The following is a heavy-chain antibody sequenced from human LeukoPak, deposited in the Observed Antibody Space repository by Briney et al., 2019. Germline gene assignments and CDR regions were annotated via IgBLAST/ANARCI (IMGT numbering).Heavy chain of an antibody. CDR2: IFYTGTT. CDR1: GGSISNYY. Sequence: PSETLSLTCTVSGGSISNYYWSWIRQPPGKGLEWIGYIFYTGTTNYNFSLKSRLTISVDTPKNQFSLRLTSVTAADTAVYYCARGGQWSYYGMDVWGQGTTVTVSS. CDR3: ARGGQWSYYGMDV. D-gene: IGHD6-19*01. J-gene: IGHJ6*02. V-gene: IGHV4-59*01.